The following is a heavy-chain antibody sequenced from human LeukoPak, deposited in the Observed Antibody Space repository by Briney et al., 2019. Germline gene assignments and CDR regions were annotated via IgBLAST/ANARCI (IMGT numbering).Heavy chain of an antibody. J-gene: IGHJ5*02. CDR2: INPNSGGT. V-gene: IGHV1-2*02. Sequence: ASVKVSCKASGYTFTGYYMHWVRQAPGQGLEWMGWINPNSGGTNYAQKFQGRVTMTRDTSISTAYMELSSLKSNDTAVYYCARQGSLGTWFDHWGQGTLVTVSS. D-gene: IGHD7-27*01. CDR3: ARQGSLGTWFDH. CDR1: GYTFTGYY.